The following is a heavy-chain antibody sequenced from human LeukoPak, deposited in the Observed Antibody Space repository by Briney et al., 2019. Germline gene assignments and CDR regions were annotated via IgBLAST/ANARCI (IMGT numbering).Heavy chain of an antibody. D-gene: IGHD3-9*01. J-gene: IGHJ4*02. CDR2: INSGSTTI. Sequence: GGSLRLSCADSGVTFSVYSMNWVRQAPGKGLEWVSYINSGSTTIYYADSVKGRFTISRDNSKNTLYLQMNSLRAEDTAVYYCAKEMRVLRYFDYWGQGTLVTVSS. CDR3: AKEMRVLRYFDY. CDR1: GVTFSVYS. V-gene: IGHV3-48*01.